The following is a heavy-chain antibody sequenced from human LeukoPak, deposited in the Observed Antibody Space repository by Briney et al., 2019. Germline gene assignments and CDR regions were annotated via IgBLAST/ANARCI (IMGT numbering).Heavy chain of an antibody. CDR3: ARIYDQNYHYSYIMDV. CDR2: ISFDGINQ. J-gene: IGHJ6*02. Sequence: GGSLRLSCEASGFIFSAYAMHWVRQAPGKGLEWVADISFDGINQHYADSVKGRFTISRDSFQSTLYLQMNSLRPEDTAVYYCARIYDQNYHYSYIMDVWGQGTTVTVSS. CDR1: GFIFSAYA. D-gene: IGHD2/OR15-2a*01. V-gene: IGHV3-30*04.